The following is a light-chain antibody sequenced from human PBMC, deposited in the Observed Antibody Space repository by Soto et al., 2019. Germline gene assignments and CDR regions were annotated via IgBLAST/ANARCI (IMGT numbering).Light chain of an antibody. CDR3: QQFHNWPRT. J-gene: IGKJ1*01. CDR2: GAS. Sequence: EIVLTQSPGTLSLSLWERAPISXAASQSVSNNYLAWYQQKPGQAPRLLIYGASTRAAGIPARFSGSGSGTEFTLTITSLQSEDFAVYYCQQFHNWPRTFGQGTKVDIK. V-gene: IGKV3-15*01. CDR1: QSVSNN.